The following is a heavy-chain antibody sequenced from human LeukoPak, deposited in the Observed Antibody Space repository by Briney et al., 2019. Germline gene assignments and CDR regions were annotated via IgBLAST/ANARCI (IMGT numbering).Heavy chain of an antibody. V-gene: IGHV4-59*11. J-gene: IGHJ4*02. D-gene: IGHD3-10*01. CDR1: GGSISSHY. CDR2: IYYSGST. Sequence: SETLSLTCTVSGGSISSHYWSWIRQPPGKGLEWIGYIYYSGSTNYNPSLKSRVTISVDTSKNQFSLKLSSVTAADAAVYYCARGAYGSGSYVWDYWGQGTLVTVSS. CDR3: ARGAYGSGSYVWDY.